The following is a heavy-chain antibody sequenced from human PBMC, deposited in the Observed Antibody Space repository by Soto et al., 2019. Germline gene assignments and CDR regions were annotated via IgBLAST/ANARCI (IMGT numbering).Heavy chain of an antibody. J-gene: IGHJ4*02. D-gene: IGHD3-3*01. Sequence: PGGSLRLSCAASGFTFSSYAMSWVRQAPGKGLEWVSAISGSGGSTYYADSVKGRFTISRDNSKNTLYLQMNSLRAEDTAVYYCAKKRPVLRFLEWPRYYFDYWGQGTLVTVSS. CDR2: ISGSGGST. CDR1: GFTFSSYA. CDR3: AKKRPVLRFLEWPRYYFDY. V-gene: IGHV3-23*01.